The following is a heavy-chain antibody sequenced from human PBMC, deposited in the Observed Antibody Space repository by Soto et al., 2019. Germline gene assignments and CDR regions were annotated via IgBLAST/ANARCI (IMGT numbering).Heavy chain of an antibody. CDR1: GYTLTELS. CDR2: FDPEDGET. D-gene: IGHD2-21*02. V-gene: IGHV1-24*01. Sequence: ASVKVSCKVSGYTLTELSMHWVRQAPGKGLEWMGGFDPEDGETIYAQKFQGRVTMTEDTSTDTAYMELSSLRSEDTAVYYCATSRQGCGGDCDAFDIWGQGTMVTVSS. J-gene: IGHJ3*02. CDR3: ATSRQGCGGDCDAFDI.